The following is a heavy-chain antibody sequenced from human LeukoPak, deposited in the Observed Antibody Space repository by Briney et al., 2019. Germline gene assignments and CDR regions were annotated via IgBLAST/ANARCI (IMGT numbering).Heavy chain of an antibody. D-gene: IGHD6-13*01. V-gene: IGHV4-59*01. J-gene: IGHJ5*02. CDR2: IYYSGST. CDR3: ARVPGGIAAAGLNWFDP. Sequence: SETLSLTRTVSDGSISSYYWSWIRQPPGKGLEWIGYIYYSGSTNYNPSLKSRVTISVDTSKNQFSLKLSSVTAADTAVYYCARVPGGIAAAGLNWFDPWGQGTLVTVSS. CDR1: DGSISSYY.